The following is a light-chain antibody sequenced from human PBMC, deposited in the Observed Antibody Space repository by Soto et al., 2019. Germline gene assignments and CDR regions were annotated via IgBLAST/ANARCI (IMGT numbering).Light chain of an antibody. J-gene: IGLJ1*01. Sequence: QSVLTQPASVSGSPGQSITISCTGTSSDVVSYNLVSWYQQHPGKAPKLMIYEGSKRPSGVSNRFSGSKSGNTASLTISGLQAEDEADYYCYSYAGSDTSYVFGNGTKVTVL. CDR2: EGS. CDR3: YSYAGSDTSYV. V-gene: IGLV2-23*01. CDR1: SSDVVSYNL.